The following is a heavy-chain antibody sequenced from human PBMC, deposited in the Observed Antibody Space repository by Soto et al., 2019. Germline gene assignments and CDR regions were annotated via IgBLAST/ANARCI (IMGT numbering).Heavy chain of an antibody. CDR2: ISYDGSNK. CDR3: ARNPRLVVDTAMVTNYYYYYGMDV. CDR1: GFTFSSYA. J-gene: IGHJ6*02. D-gene: IGHD5-18*01. V-gene: IGHV3-30-3*01. Sequence: QAGGSLRLSCAASGFTFSSYAMHWVRQAPGKGLEWVAVISYDGSNKYYADSVKGRFTISRDNSKNTLYLQMNSLRAEDTAVYYCARNPRLVVDTAMVTNYYYYYGMDVWGQGTTVTVSS.